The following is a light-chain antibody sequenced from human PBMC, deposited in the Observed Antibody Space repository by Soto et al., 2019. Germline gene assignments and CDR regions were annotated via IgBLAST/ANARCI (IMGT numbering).Light chain of an antibody. Sequence: QSALTQPRSVSGSPGQSVTISCTGTSSDVGGYNYVSWYQQHPGKAPKLMIYDVSKRPSGVPDRFSGSKSGNTASLTISGLQAEGEADYYCCSYAGSYTFPFGTGTKVTVL. CDR1: SSDVGGYNY. CDR2: DVS. J-gene: IGLJ1*01. CDR3: CSYAGSYTFP. V-gene: IGLV2-11*01.